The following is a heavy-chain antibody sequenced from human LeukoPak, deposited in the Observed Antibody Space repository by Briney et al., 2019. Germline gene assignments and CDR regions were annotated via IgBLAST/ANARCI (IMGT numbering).Heavy chain of an antibody. CDR2: IKTKNDGGTT. CDR3: ASTLGY. D-gene: IGHD7-27*01. CDR1: GFTFSNAW. V-gene: IGHV3-15*01. Sequence: GGSLRLSCAASGFTFSNAWMTWVRQAPGKGLEWVGRIKTKNDGGTTDYAAPVKGRFTISRDDSKNTLYLQMSSLRTKDTAVYYCASTLGYWGQGTLVTVSS. J-gene: IGHJ4*02.